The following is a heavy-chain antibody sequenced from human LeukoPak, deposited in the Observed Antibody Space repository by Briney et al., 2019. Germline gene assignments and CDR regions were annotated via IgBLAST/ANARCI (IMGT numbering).Heavy chain of an antibody. V-gene: IGHV3-48*03. J-gene: IGHJ4*02. CDR2: ISSSGSTI. Sequence: GGSLRLSCAASGFTFSSYEMNWVRRAPGKGLEWVSYISSSGSTIYYADSVKGRFTISRDNAKNSLYLQMNSLRAEDTAVYYCAREPWSSGWLYFDYWGQGTLVTVSS. D-gene: IGHD6-19*01. CDR1: GFTFSSYE. CDR3: AREPWSSGWLYFDY.